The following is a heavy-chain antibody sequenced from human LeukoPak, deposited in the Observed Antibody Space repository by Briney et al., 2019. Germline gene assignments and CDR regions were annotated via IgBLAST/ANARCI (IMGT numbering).Heavy chain of an antibody. CDR3: ANRRGTQVLGNNIDI. J-gene: IGHJ3*02. Sequence: GGSLRLSCAASGFTFSSYSMNWVRQAPGKGLEWVSYISSGSSTIYYADSVEGRFTISRDNTKNSLYLQMNSLRPEDMAVYYCANRRGTQVLGNNIDIWGQGTLVTVSS. D-gene: IGHD1-1*01. CDR2: ISSGSSTI. CDR1: GFTFSSYS. V-gene: IGHV3-48*04.